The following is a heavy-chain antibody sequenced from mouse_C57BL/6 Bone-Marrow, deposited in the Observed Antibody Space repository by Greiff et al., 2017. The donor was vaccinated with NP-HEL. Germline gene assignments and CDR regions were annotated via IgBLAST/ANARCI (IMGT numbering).Heavy chain of an antibody. CDR3: ASRGTVPWFAY. D-gene: IGHD3-3*01. V-gene: IGHV5-6*01. CDR2: ISSGGSYT. J-gene: IGHJ3*01. Sequence: EVQLVESGGDLVKPGGSLKLSCAASGFTFSSYGMSWVRQTPDKRLEWVATISSGGSYTYYPDSVKGRFTISRDNAKNTLYLQMSSLKSEDTAMYYCASRGTVPWFAYWGQGTLVTVSA. CDR1: GFTFSSYG.